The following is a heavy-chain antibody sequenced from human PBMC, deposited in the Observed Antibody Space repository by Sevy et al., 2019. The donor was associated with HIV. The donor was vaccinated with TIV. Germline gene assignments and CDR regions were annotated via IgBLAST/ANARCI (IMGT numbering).Heavy chain of an antibody. Sequence: GGSLRLSCAASGFTFSSYWMHWVRQAPGKGLVWVSRINRDGSSTSYADSVKGRFTISRDNAKNTLYLQMNSLRAEDTTVYYCARVGGNLAAADRYDYWGQGTLVTVSS. J-gene: IGHJ4*02. CDR2: INRDGSST. CDR1: GFTFSSYW. D-gene: IGHD6-13*01. CDR3: ARVGGNLAAADRYDY. V-gene: IGHV3-74*01.